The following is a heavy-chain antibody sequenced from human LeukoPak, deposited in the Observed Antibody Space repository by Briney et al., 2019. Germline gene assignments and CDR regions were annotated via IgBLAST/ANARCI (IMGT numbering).Heavy chain of an antibody. J-gene: IGHJ3*02. CDR2: INHSGSF. CDR3: ARGDPLINAFDI. CDR1: GGSLSGYF. Sequence: SETLSLTCAVYGGSLSGYFWNWVRQPPGKGLEWIGEINHSGSFNYNPSLKSRVTLSIDTSKNQFSLKLSFVTAADTAVYYCARGDPLINAFDIWGQGTMVTASS. V-gene: IGHV4-34*01.